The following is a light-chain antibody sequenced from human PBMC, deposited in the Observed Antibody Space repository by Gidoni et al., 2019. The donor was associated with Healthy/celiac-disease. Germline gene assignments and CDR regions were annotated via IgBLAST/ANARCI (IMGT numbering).Light chain of an antibody. V-gene: IGKV3-15*01. CDR3: QQYNNWPRT. J-gene: IGKJ1*01. CDR1: QSVSSN. CDR2: GAS. Sequence: EIVMTQSPANLSVSPGERATLSGRASQSVSSNLAWYQQKTGQAPRLLIYGASTRATGIPARFSGSASGTEFTLTISRLQSEDFAVYSCQQYNNWPRTFGQGTKVEIK.